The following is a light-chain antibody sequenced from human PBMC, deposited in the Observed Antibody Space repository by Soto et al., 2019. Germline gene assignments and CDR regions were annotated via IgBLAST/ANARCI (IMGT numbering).Light chain of an antibody. CDR2: AAT. Sequence: DIQMTQSPSSLSASVGDRVTITCQASQGIDNYLAWYQQKPGKVPNLLIFAATTLHSGVPSRFSGSRSGAVFTLTISSLLPEDVATYYCQGYDSAPEWTFGQGTKVEI. CDR3: QGYDSAPEWT. V-gene: IGKV1-27*01. J-gene: IGKJ1*01. CDR1: QGIDNY.